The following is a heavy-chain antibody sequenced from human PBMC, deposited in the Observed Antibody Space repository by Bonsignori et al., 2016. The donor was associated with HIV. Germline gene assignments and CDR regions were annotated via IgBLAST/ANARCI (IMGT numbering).Heavy chain of an antibody. CDR3: AKDRGLLGYCNGGSCRSHDAFDI. D-gene: IGHD2-15*01. V-gene: IGHV3-7*01. Sequence: GLTFSNYWMNWVRQAPGKGLEWVANIKQDGSEKYYVDSVKGRFTISRDNAKNSLYLQMNSLRAEDTAVYYCAKDRGLLGYCNGGSCRSHDAFDIWGQGDNGHRLV. J-gene: IGHJ3*02. CDR1: GLTFSNYW. CDR2: IKQDGSEK.